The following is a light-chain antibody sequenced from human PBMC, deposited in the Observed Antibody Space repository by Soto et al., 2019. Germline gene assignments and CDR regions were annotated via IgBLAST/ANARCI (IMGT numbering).Light chain of an antibody. V-gene: IGKV3-15*01. CDR1: QSVGST. J-gene: IGKJ4*02. CDR3: QPYSSSLT. CDR2: GAS. Sequence: EIFMTQSPATLSVFPGERVILSCRASQSVGSTLAWYQQKPGQAPRLLIRGASTRATGVPARFSGSGSGTEFTLTISSLQSEDFAVYYCQPYSSSLTFGGGTTLEIK.